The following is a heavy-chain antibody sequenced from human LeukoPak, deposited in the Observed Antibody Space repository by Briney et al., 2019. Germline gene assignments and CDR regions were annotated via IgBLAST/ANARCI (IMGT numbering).Heavy chain of an antibody. CDR2: INPNSGGT. CDR1: GYTFTGYY. J-gene: IGHJ4*02. CDR3: ARDDSVVQLGTFDY. Sequence: ASVKVSCKASGYTFTGYYMHWVRQAPGQGLEWMGWINPNSGGTNYAQKFQGRVTMTRDTSISTAYMELSRLRSDDTAVYYYARDDSVVQLGTFDYWGQGTLVTVSS. D-gene: IGHD1-1*01. V-gene: IGHV1-2*02.